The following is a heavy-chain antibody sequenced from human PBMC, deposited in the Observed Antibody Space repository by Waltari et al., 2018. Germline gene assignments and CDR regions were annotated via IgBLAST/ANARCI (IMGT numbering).Heavy chain of an antibody. J-gene: IGHJ4*02. Sequence: EVQLVESGGGLVQPGGSLRLSCAASGSTVSNYLMTWVRQAPGKGLEWVANIKQDGSEKYYVDSVKGRFTISRDNAKNSLYLQMNSLRAEDTAVYYCARGRATNDYWGQGTLVTVSS. CDR1: GSTVSNYL. CDR2: IKQDGSEK. CDR3: ARGRATNDY. V-gene: IGHV3-7*01.